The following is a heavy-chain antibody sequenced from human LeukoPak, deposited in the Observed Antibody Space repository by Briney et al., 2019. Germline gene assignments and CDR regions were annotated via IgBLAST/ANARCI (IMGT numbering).Heavy chain of an antibody. V-gene: IGHV3-49*04. Sequence: GGSLRLSCTASGFTFGDYAMSWVRQAPGKGLESVGFIRSKAYGGTTEYAASVKGRFTISRDDSKSIAYLQMNSLKTEDTAVYYCTRWRGSSSSSFDYWGQGTLVTVSS. CDR2: IRSKAYGGTT. CDR1: GFTFGDYA. D-gene: IGHD6-6*01. J-gene: IGHJ4*02. CDR3: TRWRGSSSSSFDY.